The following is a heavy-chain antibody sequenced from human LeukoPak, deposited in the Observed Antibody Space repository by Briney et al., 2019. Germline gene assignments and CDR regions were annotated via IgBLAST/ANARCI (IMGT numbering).Heavy chain of an antibody. V-gene: IGHV3-30*04. Sequence: PGGSLRLSCAASGFTFSSYAMHWVRQAPGKGLEWVAVISYDGSNKYYADSVKGLFTISRDNSKNTLYLQMKSLRSENTAVYYCAKVGAFGYCSGGSCYYFDSWGQGALVTVSS. J-gene: IGHJ4*02. CDR3: AKVGAFGYCSGGSCYYFDS. CDR1: GFTFSSYA. CDR2: ISYDGSNK. D-gene: IGHD2-15*01.